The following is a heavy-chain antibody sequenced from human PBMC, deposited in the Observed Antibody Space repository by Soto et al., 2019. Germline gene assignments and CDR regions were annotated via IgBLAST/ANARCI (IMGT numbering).Heavy chain of an antibody. J-gene: IGHJ4*02. D-gene: IGHD2-2*01. V-gene: IGHV1-2*04. CDR3: ARVSCSSTSCYGGAFDY. CDR1: GYTFTGYA. CDR2: INPNSGGT. Sequence: ASVKVSCKASGYTFTGYAMHWVRQAPGQGLEWMGWINPNSGGTNYAQKFQGWVTMTRDTSISTAYMELSRLRSDDTAVYYCARVSCSSTSCYGGAFDYWGQGTLVTVSS.